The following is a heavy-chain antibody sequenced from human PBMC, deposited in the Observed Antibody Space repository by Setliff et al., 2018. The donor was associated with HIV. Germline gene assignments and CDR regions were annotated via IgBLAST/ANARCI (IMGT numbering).Heavy chain of an antibody. D-gene: IGHD3-9*01. V-gene: IGHV1-18*01. J-gene: IGHJ5*02. CDR3: ARDLRGFNNWSDP. CDR2: ISPYNGNT. Sequence: ASVKVSCKASGYIFSTYGISWVRQTPGQGLEWMGWISPYNGNTKYAQKFQGRVTMSTDTSTSTAYMEVRSLRSDDTAVYYCARDLRGFNNWSDPWGQGTLVTVPQ. CDR1: GYIFSTYG.